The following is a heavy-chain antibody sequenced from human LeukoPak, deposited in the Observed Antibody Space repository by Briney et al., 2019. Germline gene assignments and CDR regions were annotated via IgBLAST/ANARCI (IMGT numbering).Heavy chain of an antibody. D-gene: IGHD1-26*01. CDR3: TTWELLLYYYGMDV. CDR2: IKSKTDGGTT. V-gene: IGHV3-15*01. CDR1: EFTFSNAW. Sequence: RGGSLRLSCAASEFTFSNAWMSWVRQAPGKGLEWVGRIKSKTDGGTTDYAAPVKGRFTISRDDSKNTLYLQMNSLKTEDTAVYYCTTWELLLYYYGMDVWGQGTTVTVSS. J-gene: IGHJ6*02.